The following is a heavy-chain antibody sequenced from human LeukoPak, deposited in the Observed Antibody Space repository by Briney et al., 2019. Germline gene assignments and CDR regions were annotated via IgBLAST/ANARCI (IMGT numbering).Heavy chain of an antibody. Sequence: GASVKVSCKASGHTFSSYYIHWVRQAPGQGLEWMAIINPSIGSRSYAQKFQGRVTMTRDTSTSTLYMELSSLRSEDTAVYYCARGDRPEEPRGNGIYDYWGQGTLVTVSS. J-gene: IGHJ4*02. CDR2: INPSIGSR. CDR1: GHTFSSYY. CDR3: ARGDRPEEPRGNGIYDY. D-gene: IGHD4-23*01. V-gene: IGHV1-46*01.